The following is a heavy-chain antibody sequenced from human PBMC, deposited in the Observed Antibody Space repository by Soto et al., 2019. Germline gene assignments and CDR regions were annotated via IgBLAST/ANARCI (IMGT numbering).Heavy chain of an antibody. Sequence: SGPTLVNPTQTLTLTCTFSGFSLSTRAMCVSWIRQSPGKALEWLALTNWDDDKYYNTSLKTRLTISKDTSKNQVVLTMTNMDPVDTATYYCARIPGYYGSQSYTFFDYWGPGTLVTVSS. V-gene: IGHV2-70*01. D-gene: IGHD3-10*01. CDR2: TNWDDDK. CDR3: ARIPGYYGSQSYTFFDY. J-gene: IGHJ4*02. CDR1: GFSLSTRAMC.